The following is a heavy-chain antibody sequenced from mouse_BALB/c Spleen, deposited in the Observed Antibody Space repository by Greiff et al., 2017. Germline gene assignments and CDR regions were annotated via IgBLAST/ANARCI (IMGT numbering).Heavy chain of an antibody. V-gene: IGHV1-63*02. CDR3: ARRVHDYYGLDWYFDV. CDR1: GYTFTNYW. J-gene: IGHJ1*01. CDR2: IYPGGGYT. Sequence: QVQLQQSGAELVRPGTSVKISCKASGYTFTNYWLGWVKQRPGHGLEWIGDIYPGGGYTNYNEKFKGKATLTADTSSSTAYMQLSSLTSEDSAVYCCARRVHDYYGLDWYFDVWGAGTTVTVAS. D-gene: IGHD1-2*01.